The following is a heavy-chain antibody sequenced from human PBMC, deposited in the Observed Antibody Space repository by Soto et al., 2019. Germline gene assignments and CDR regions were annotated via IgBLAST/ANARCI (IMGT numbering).Heavy chain of an antibody. CDR2: ISGSGGST. V-gene: IGHV3-23*01. Sequence: VQLLESGGGLVQPGGSLRLSCAASGFTFSSYAMSWVRQAPGKGLEWVSAISGSGGSTYYADSVKGRFTISRDNSKITLYLQMNSLRAEDTAVYYCAKSIAALYYYYYGMDVWGQGTTVTVSS. CDR1: GFTFSSYA. CDR3: AKSIAALYYYYYGMDV. D-gene: IGHD6-6*01. J-gene: IGHJ6*02.